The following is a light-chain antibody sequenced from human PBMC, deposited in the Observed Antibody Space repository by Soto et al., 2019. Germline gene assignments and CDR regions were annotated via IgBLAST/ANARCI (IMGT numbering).Light chain of an antibody. Sequence: DIQMTQSPSTLSASVGDRVTITCRASQSISSWLAWFQQKPGRAPKLLIHKASTLESGVPSRFSGSGSGAEFSLTISSLQPDDFATYYCQQYTSYPWTFGQGTSWISN. CDR3: QQYTSYPWT. J-gene: IGKJ1*01. CDR1: QSISSW. V-gene: IGKV1-5*03. CDR2: KAS.